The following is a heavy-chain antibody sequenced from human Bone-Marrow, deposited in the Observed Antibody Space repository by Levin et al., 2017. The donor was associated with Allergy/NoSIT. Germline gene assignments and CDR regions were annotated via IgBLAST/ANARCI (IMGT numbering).Heavy chain of an antibody. J-gene: IGHJ5*02. CDR1: GFTFSNYA. V-gene: IGHV3-30-3*01. CDR3: ARALLKLVIKT. Sequence: LGESLKISCAASGFTFSNYAMHWVRQAPGKGLEWVAVISYDGNNKFYADSVKGRFTISRDNSKNTLYLQMNSLRAEDTAVYYCARALLKLVIKTWGQGTLVTVSS. CDR2: ISYDGNNK. D-gene: IGHD3-22*01.